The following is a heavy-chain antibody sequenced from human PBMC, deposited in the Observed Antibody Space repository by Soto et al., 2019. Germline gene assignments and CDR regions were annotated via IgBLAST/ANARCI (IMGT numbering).Heavy chain of an antibody. Sequence: QVQLVESGGAVVQPGKSLRLSCAASGFTFSSYGMYWVRQAPGKGLEWVAAVSYDGSNKYHADSVKGRFTISRDNSKNTLYLQMNSLRAEDTAAYYCAKDIVKYTYGACDYWGQGALVTVSS. J-gene: IGHJ4*02. V-gene: IGHV3-30*18. CDR3: AKDIVKYTYGACDY. D-gene: IGHD5-18*01. CDR2: VSYDGSNK. CDR1: GFTFSSYG.